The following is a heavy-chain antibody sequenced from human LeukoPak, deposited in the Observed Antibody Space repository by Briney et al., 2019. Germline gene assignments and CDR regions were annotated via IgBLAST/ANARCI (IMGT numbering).Heavy chain of an antibody. CDR1: GFTFRSYW. CDR3: ARWEPTGYYFDY. V-gene: IGHV3-74*01. D-gene: IGHD1-26*01. Sequence: GGSLRLSCAASGFTFRSYWMHWVRQAPGKGLVWVSRINSDGSSTSYADSVKGRFTISRDNAKNTLYLQTNSLRAEDTAVYSCARWEPTGYYFDYWGEGTLVTVSS. CDR2: INSDGSST. J-gene: IGHJ4*02.